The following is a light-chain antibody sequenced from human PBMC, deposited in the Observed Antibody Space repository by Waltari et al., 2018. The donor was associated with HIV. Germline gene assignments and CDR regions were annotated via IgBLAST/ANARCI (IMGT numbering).Light chain of an antibody. V-gene: IGKV1-8*01. CDR3: QHYYSYPPWT. J-gene: IGKJ1*01. CDR2: AAS. Sequence: AIRMTQSPSSFSASTGDRVTITCRESQDISTFLTWYQQKPGKAPKVLIYAASTLQSGVPSRFNGSGSGTDFTLTISYLQSEDFATYYCQHYYSYPPWTFGQGTKVDIK. CDR1: QDISTF.